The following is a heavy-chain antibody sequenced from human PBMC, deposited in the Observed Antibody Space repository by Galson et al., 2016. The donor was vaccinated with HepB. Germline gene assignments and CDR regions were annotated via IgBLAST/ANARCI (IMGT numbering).Heavy chain of an antibody. CDR2: ISYDGGDK. Sequence: SLRLSCAASGFTFSRYGMHWVRQAPGKGLAWVAVISYDGGDKHYADSVKGRFTVSRDNSKNTLFLQMNSLRVEDTAVYYCAKLDCGRDCPRDDWGQGTQVTVSS. D-gene: IGHD2-21*02. V-gene: IGHV3-30*19. J-gene: IGHJ4*02. CDR1: GFTFSRYG. CDR3: AKLDCGRDCPRDD.